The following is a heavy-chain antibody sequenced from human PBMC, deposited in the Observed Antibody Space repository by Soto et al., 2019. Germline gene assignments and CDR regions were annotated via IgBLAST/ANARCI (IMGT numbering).Heavy chain of an antibody. Sequence: PRGSLRLSCAASGFTFSSYAMSWVRQAPGKGLEWVSAISGSGGSTYYADSVKGRFTISRDNSKNTLYLQMNSLRAEDTAVYYCAKGRPGEYYDFWSGYSGLVGGMDVWGQGTTVTVSS. CDR2: ISGSGGST. V-gene: IGHV3-23*01. CDR1: GFTFSSYA. J-gene: IGHJ6*02. CDR3: AKGRPGEYYDFWSGYSGLVGGMDV. D-gene: IGHD3-3*01.